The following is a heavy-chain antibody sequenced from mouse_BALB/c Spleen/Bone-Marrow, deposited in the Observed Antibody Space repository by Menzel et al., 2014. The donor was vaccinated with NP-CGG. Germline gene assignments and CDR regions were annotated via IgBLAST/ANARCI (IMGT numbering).Heavy chain of an antibody. CDR3: IRRGRGYAMDY. CDR1: GFTFSNYW. V-gene: IGHV6-6*02. CDR2: IRLKSNNYAT. Sequence: EVMLVESGGGLVQPGGSMKLSCVASGFTFSNYWMNWVRQSPEKGLEWVAEIRLKSNNYATHYAESVKGRLTISRDDSKSSVYLQMNNLRAEDTGIYYCIRRGRGYAMDYWGQGTSVTVSS. J-gene: IGHJ4*01.